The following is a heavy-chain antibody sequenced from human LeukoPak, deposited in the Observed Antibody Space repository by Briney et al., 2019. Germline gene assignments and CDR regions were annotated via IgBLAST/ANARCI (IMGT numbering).Heavy chain of an antibody. V-gene: IGHV3-15*01. Sequence: GGSLRLSCAASGFTFSSYAMSWVRQAPGKGLEWVGRVKSESDGGTTDYAAPVKGRFNISRDDSKNMVFLQMNSLKSEDTAVYYCTTGSLWFGEDYWGQGTLVIVSS. CDR3: TTGSLWFGEDY. D-gene: IGHD3-10*01. CDR2: VKSESDGGTT. J-gene: IGHJ4*02. CDR1: GFTFSSYA.